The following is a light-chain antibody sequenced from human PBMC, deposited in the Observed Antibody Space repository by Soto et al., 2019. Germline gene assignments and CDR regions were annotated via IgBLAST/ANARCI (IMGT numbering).Light chain of an antibody. J-gene: IGKJ5*01. Sequence: DIQLTQSPSSLSASVGNRVTITCRASQSISTYLNWYQKKPGKAPNLLIYVASRLQSGVPSRFSGSGGGTDFTLSTSSVQPEDFATYFCQQSYMDPITFGQGTRLEI. CDR2: VAS. CDR1: QSISTY. CDR3: QQSYMDPIT. V-gene: IGKV1-39*01.